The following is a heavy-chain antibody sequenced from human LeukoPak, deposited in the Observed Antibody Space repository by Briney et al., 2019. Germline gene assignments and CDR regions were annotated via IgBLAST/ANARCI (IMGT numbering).Heavy chain of an antibody. CDR1: GYRFSNYW. CDR2: IYPGDSDT. V-gene: IGHV5-51*01. J-gene: IGHJ4*02. CDR3: ARPSYGSGSYGGSFDY. D-gene: IGHD3-10*01. Sequence: GESLKISCQGSGYRFSNYWIVWMRQMPGKGLEWMGIIYPGDSDTRYSPSFQGQVTISADRSVNTAYLQWSSLKASDTAMYYCARPSYGSGSYGGSFDYWGQGTLVTVSS.